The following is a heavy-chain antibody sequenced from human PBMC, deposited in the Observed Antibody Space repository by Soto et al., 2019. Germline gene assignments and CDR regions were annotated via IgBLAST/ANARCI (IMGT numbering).Heavy chain of an antibody. J-gene: IGHJ4*02. CDR3: ARDIRGYSYVDY. V-gene: IGHV1-18*01. CDR2: ISAYNGNT. Sequence: ASVKVSCKASGYTFTSYGISWVRQAPGQGLEWMGWISAYNGNTNYAQKLQGRVTMTTDTSTSTAYMGLRSLRSDDTAVYYCARDIRGYSYVDYWGQGTLVTVSS. D-gene: IGHD5-18*01. CDR1: GYTFTSYG.